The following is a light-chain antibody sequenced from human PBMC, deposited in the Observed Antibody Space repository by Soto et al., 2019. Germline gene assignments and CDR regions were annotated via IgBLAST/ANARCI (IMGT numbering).Light chain of an antibody. CDR2: DDD. J-gene: IGLJ3*02. V-gene: IGLV3-21*02. Sequence: SYELTQAPSVSVAPGQTASITCGANNIGVRSVHWHQKKPGQAPVLVVYDDDARPSGIPGRFSGSNSGNTATLTITRVEAGDEADYYCQVWDDSRDQQVFGGGTRSPS. CDR3: QVWDDSRDQQV. CDR1: NIGVRS.